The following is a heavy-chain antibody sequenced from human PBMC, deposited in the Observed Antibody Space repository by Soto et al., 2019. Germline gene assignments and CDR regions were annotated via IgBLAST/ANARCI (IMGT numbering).Heavy chain of an antibody. Sequence: PGESLKISCKGSGYSFTSYWIGWVRQMPGKGLEWMGIIYPGDSDTRYSPSFQGQVTISADKSISTAYLQWSSLKASDTAMYYCARLLIEQLWSQHWFDPWGQGTLVTVSS. CDR3: ARLLIEQLWSQHWFDP. J-gene: IGHJ5*02. D-gene: IGHD5-18*01. CDR1: GYSFTSYW. CDR2: IYPGDSDT. V-gene: IGHV5-51*01.